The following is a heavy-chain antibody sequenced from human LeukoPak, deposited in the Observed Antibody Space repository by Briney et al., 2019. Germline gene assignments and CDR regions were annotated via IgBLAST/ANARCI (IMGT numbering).Heavy chain of an antibody. J-gene: IGHJ4*02. Sequence: PSQTLSLTCTVSGGSISSGVSYWSWIRQHPGKGLEWIAYIYYSGSSSYNPSLKSRVTISVDTSKNQFSLKLSSVTAADTAVYYCARAPPHYDFWSGPHPDYFDYWGQGTLVTVSS. CDR1: GGSISSGVSY. CDR2: IYYSGSS. D-gene: IGHD3-3*01. V-gene: IGHV4-31*03. CDR3: ARAPPHYDFWSGPHPDYFDY.